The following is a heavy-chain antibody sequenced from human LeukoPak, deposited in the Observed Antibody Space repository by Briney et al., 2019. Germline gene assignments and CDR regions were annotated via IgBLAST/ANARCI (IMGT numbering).Heavy chain of an antibody. CDR3: ARERDYTLYYFDY. CDR1: GGSISSGRYY. V-gene: IGHV4-61*02. J-gene: IGHJ4*02. Sequence: PAETLSLTCTVSGGSISSGRYYWSWIRQPAGKGLEWIGRIYTSGSTNYNPSLNSRVTISADTSKNQFSLKLSSVTAADTAVYYCARERDYTLYYFDYWGQGTLVTVSS. D-gene: IGHD2-2*02. CDR2: IYTSGST.